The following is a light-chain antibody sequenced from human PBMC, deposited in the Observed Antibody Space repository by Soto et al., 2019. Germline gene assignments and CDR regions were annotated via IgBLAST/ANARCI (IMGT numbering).Light chain of an antibody. CDR1: QSIANY. Sequence: DIQITQSPSSLSASVGDRVAITCRASQSIANYLNWYQQTPGTAPKLLIFAASSLQSGVPSRLSGSGSGTDFTLPISSLQPEDSATYYCQQSYTTPTFGQGTRLEIK. CDR3: QQSYTTPT. V-gene: IGKV1-39*01. J-gene: IGKJ5*01. CDR2: AAS.